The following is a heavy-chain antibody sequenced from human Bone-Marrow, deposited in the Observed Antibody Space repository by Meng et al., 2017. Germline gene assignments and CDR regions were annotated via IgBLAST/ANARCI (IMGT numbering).Heavy chain of an antibody. CDR2: VSSNGSTT. V-gene: IGHV3-11*04. J-gene: IGHJ4*02. Sequence: GESLKISCEVSGFTFSDFYMNWIRQAPGKGLEWVGFVSSNGSTTSYADSVRGRFAISRDNAMNSLYLQMNSLRGEDPAVYYCARDAHGSSGYFAYWGQGSLVTVSS. CDR3: ARDAHGSSGYFAY. D-gene: IGHD3-22*01. CDR1: GFTFSDFY.